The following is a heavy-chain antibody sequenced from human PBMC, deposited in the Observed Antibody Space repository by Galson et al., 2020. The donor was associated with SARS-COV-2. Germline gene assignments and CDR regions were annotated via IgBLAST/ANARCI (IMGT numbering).Heavy chain of an antibody. D-gene: IGHD3-10*01. CDR1: GGSIRSSSYY. V-gene: IGHV4-39*01. CDR3: AGTLLWFGELLYTFDS. J-gene: IGHJ4*02. Sequence: ETSETLSLTCTVSGGSIRSSSYYWGWIRQPPGKGLEWIGSIYYSGSPYFNPSLKSRVTISVDTSKNQFSLKLNSVTAADTAVYYCAGTLLWFGELLYTFDSWGQGTLVTVSS. CDR2: IYYSGSP.